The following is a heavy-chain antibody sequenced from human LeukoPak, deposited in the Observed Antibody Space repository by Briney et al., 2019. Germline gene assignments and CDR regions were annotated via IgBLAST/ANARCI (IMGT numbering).Heavy chain of an antibody. CDR2: IWYDGSNK. CDR3: ARDQAGTTNAIDY. CDR1: GFTFSDYG. V-gene: IGHV3-33*01. D-gene: IGHD1/OR15-1a*01. Sequence: GRSLRLSCAASGFTFSDYGMYWVRQPPGKGLEWVAVIWYDGSNKYYADSMKGRFTISRDNAKNTLYLQMNSLRAEDTAVYYCARDQAGTTNAIDYWGQGNLVTVSS. J-gene: IGHJ4*02.